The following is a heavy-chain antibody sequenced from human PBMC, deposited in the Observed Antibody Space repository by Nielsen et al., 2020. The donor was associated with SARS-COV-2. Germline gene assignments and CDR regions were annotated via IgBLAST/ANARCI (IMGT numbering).Heavy chain of an antibody. CDR2: IWYDGSNK. V-gene: IGHV3-33*01. CDR1: GFTFSSYG. CDR3: ARAVEDYDFWSGQYGMDV. D-gene: IGHD3-3*01. J-gene: IGHJ6*02. Sequence: GESLKISCAASGFTFSSYGMHWVRQAPGKGLEWVAVIWYDGSNKYYADSVKGRFTISRDNSKNTLYLQMNSLRAGDTAVYYCARAVEDYDFWSGQYGMDVWGQGTTVTVSS.